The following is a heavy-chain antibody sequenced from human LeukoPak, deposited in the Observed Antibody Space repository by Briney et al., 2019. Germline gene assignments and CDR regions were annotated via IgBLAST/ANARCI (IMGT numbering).Heavy chain of an antibody. CDR3: ARAGTGWYYGMDV. J-gene: IGHJ6*02. V-gene: IGHV3-13*01. D-gene: IGHD3-10*01. Sequence: GGSLRLSCAASGFTFSSYDMHWVRQATGKGLEWVSAIGTAGGTYYPGSVKGRFTISRENAKNSLYLQMNSLRAGDTAVYYCARAGTGWYYGMDVWGQGTTVTVSS. CDR2: IGTAGGT. CDR1: GFTFSSYD.